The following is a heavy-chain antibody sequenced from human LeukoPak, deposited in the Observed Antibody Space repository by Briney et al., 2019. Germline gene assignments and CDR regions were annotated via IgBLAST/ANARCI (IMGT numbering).Heavy chain of an antibody. D-gene: IGHD3-22*01. CDR2: ISYDGSNK. CDR3: AKDHRLNCYDSSGLGFDP. V-gene: IGHV3-30*18. CDR1: GFTFSSYG. Sequence: GGSLRLSCAASGFTFSSYGMHWVRQAPGKGLEWVAVISYDGSNKYYADSVKGRFTISRDNSKNTLYLQMNSLRAEDTAVYYCAKDHRLNCYDSSGLGFDPWGQGTLVTVSS. J-gene: IGHJ5*02.